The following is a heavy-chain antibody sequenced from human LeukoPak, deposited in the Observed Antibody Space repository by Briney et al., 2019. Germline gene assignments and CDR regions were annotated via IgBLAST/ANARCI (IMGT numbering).Heavy chain of an antibody. Sequence: PSETLSLTCTVSGGSISSSSYYWGWKRQPPGKGLEWIGSIYYSGNTYYNPSLKSRVTISVDTSKNQFSLKLSSVTAADTAVYYRARRIAAAEVWLDPWGQGTLVTVSS. D-gene: IGHD6-13*01. J-gene: IGHJ5*02. CDR2: IYYSGNT. CDR3: ARRIAAAEVWLDP. V-gene: IGHV4-39*01. CDR1: GGSISSSSYY.